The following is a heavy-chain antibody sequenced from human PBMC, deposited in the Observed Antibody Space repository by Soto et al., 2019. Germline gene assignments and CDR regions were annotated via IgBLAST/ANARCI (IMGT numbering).Heavy chain of an antibody. D-gene: IGHD5-12*01. J-gene: IGHJ5*02. Sequence: ASVKVSCKAAGYIFSDYYIHWVRQAPGQGLEWMGWINPKSGASDYAQKFQGRVTMTRDTSISTVYMDLSRLRTDDTAVYYCARLRMKLLRVATGNNWFDTWGQGTLVTVSS. CDR3: ARLRMKLLRVATGNNWFDT. CDR1: GYIFSDYY. CDR2: INPKSGAS. V-gene: IGHV1-2*02.